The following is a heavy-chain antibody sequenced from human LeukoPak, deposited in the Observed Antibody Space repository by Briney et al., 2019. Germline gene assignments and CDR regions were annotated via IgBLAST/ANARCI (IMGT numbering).Heavy chain of an antibody. V-gene: IGHV1-2*02. CDR2: INPNSGGT. CDR1: GYTFTRYY. Sequence: ASLKVSCEASGYTFTRYYMHWVRHAPGQRLEWMGWINPNSGGTNYAQKFQGRVTMTRDTSISTAYMELSRLRSDDTAVYYCARGYSYGNDWGQGTLVTVSS. J-gene: IGHJ4*02. CDR3: ARGYSYGND. D-gene: IGHD5-18*01.